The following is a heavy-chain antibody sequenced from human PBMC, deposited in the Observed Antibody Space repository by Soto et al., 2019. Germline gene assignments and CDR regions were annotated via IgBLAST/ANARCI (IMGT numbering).Heavy chain of an antibody. CDR2: IYRGGTT. CDR1: GFSLNNYW. Sequence: PGGSLRLSCAVSGFSLNNYWMHWVRQRPGKGLVWVARIYRGGTTSYADSVKGRFTISRDNAKNTVSLQMNSLKDEDTAVYYCMRGNTGYGNFDYWGQGTLVTVSS. D-gene: IGHD5-12*01. CDR3: MRGNTGYGNFDY. J-gene: IGHJ4*02. V-gene: IGHV3-74*01.